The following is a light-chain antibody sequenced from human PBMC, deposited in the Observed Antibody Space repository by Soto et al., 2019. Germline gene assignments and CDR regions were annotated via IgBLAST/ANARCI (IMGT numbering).Light chain of an antibody. J-gene: IGKJ1*01. Sequence: DIQMTQSPSTLPASVGDRVTITCRASQTISSWLAWYQQKPGKAPKLLTYAASSLQSGVPSRFSGSGSGTDFTLTISSLQPEDFATYYCQQSYSTLWTFGQGTKVDIK. CDR2: AAS. V-gene: IGKV1-39*01. CDR3: QQSYSTLWT. CDR1: QTISSW.